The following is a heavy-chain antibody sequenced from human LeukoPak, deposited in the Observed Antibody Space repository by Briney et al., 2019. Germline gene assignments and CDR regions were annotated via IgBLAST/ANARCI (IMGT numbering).Heavy chain of an antibody. CDR1: GGSFSGYY. J-gene: IGHJ5*02. D-gene: IGHD4-17*01. Sequence: SETLSLTCAVYGGSFSGYYWSWIRQPPGKGLEWIGEINHSGSTNYNPSLKSRVTISVDTSKNQFSLKLSSVTAADTAVYYCARPLLSDYVSYWFDPWGQGTLVTVSS. V-gene: IGHV4-34*01. CDR2: INHSGST. CDR3: ARPLLSDYVSYWFDP.